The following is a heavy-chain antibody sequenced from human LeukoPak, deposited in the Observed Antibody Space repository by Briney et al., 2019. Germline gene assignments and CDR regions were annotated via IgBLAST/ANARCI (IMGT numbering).Heavy chain of an antibody. D-gene: IGHD2-2*02. V-gene: IGHV4-31*03. Sequence: SQTLSLTCTVSGGSISSGGYYWSWIRQHPGKGLEWIGYIYYSGSTYYNPSLKSRVTISVDTSKNQFSLKLSSVTAADTAVYYCAIWLRGPAAIGWFDPRGQGTLVTVSS. CDR2: IYYSGST. J-gene: IGHJ5*02. CDR3: AIWLRGPAAIGWFDP. CDR1: GGSISSGGYY.